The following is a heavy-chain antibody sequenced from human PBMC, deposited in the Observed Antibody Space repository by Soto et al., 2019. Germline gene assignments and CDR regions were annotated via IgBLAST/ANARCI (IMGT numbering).Heavy chain of an antibody. V-gene: IGHV4-4*07. D-gene: IGHD3-16*01. CDR3: AREITGYYYAMDV. CDR2: FYTSEIT. J-gene: IGHJ6*02. CDR1: GASISSFY. Sequence: SSETLSLTCTVSGASISSFYWTWIRQPAGKGLEWIGRFYTSEITNYNPSLRSRVTMSVDTSKNQLSLKLSSVTAADTAVYYCAREITGYYYAMDVWGQGTTVTVSS.